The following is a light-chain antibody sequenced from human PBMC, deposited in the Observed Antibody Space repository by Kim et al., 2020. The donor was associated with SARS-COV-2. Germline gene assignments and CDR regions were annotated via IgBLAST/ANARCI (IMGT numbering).Light chain of an antibody. CDR3: ATWDDSLNGWV. CDR1: SSNIGSNT. CDR2: SNN. Sequence: QSVLTQPPSASGTPGQRVTISCSGSSSNIGSNTVNWYQQLPGTAPKLLIYSNNQRPSGVPVRFSGSKSGTSASLAIRGLQSEDEADYYCATWDDSLNGWVFGVGTQLTVL. J-gene: IGLJ3*02. V-gene: IGLV1-44*01.